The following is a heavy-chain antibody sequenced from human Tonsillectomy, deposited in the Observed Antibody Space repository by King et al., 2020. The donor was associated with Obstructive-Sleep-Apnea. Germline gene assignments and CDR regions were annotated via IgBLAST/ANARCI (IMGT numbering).Heavy chain of an antibody. CDR2: ISYDGSDT. V-gene: IGHV3-30*04. D-gene: IGHD2-21*02. CDR3: ARGAICGGDCHSIYRQFDL. J-gene: IGHJ2*01. Sequence: VQLVESGGGVVQPGRSLRLSCAASGFTFKTHAMNWVRQAPGKGLEWLAVISYDGSDTYSADSVKGRFTISRDNSKNTVYLQMNSLRAEDTAIYYCARGAICGGDCHSIYRQFDLWGLGALVTVSS. CDR1: GFTFKTHA.